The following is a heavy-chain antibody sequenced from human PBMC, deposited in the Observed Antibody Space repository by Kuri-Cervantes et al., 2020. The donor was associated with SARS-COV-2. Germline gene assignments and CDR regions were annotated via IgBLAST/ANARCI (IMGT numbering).Heavy chain of an antibody. V-gene: IGHV3-48*03. D-gene: IGHD3-3*01. CDR1: GFTFSSYE. CDR2: ISSSCSTI. J-gene: IGHJ4*02. Sequence: GESLKISCAASGFTFSSYEMNWVRQAPGKGLGWVSYISSSCSTIYHADSVKGRFNISRDNAKNSLYLQMNSLSAEDTAVYYCARRIGELWSGGNGVFDYWGQGTLVTVSS. CDR3: ARRIGELWSGGNGVFDY.